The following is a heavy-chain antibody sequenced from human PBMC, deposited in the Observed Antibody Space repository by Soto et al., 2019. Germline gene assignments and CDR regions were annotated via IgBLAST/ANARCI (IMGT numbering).Heavy chain of an antibody. V-gene: IGHV1-18*01. CDR3: ARDVGYEYCRSPSCDGNLDK. CDR2: ISAFNGDT. Sequence: QVPLVQSGAEVKQPGAAVKVSCLASGYIFTMYGISWVRQAPEQGPEWLGWISAFNGDTNYAQTLQGRVTMTRDTSTNPAYMELRSLTSDDTSVSYCARDVGYEYCRSPSCDGNLDKWGQGTLVTVSS. CDR1: GYIFTMYG. D-gene: IGHD2-2*01. J-gene: IGHJ4*02.